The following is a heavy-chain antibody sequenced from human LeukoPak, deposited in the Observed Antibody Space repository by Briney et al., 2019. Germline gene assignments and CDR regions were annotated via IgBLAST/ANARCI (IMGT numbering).Heavy chain of an antibody. Sequence: PGGSLRLSCAASGFTFRNYYMTWIRQAPGKGLEWVSYISASGDTIYYGDSVRGRFTISRDNAKNSLYLDMNTLKAEDTAVYYCARDPSWEILSYFDYWGQGTLVTASS. V-gene: IGHV3-11*04. CDR2: ISASGDTI. CDR1: GFTFRNYY. D-gene: IGHD1-26*01. J-gene: IGHJ4*02. CDR3: ARDPSWEILSYFDY.